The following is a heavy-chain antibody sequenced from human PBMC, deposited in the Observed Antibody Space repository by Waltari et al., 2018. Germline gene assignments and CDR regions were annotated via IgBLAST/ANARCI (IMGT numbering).Heavy chain of an antibody. Sequence: EVQLLESGGGLVQPGGSLRLSCAASGFTFSSYAMSWVRQAPGKGLEWVSAISGSGGSTYYADSVKCRFTISRDNSKNTLYLQMNSLRAEDTAVYYCATDIVVVPVGGVDYYYGMDVWGQGTTVTVSS. D-gene: IGHD2-2*01. V-gene: IGHV3-23*01. CDR2: ISGSGGST. J-gene: IGHJ6*02. CDR3: ATDIVVVPVGGVDYYYGMDV. CDR1: GFTFSSYA.